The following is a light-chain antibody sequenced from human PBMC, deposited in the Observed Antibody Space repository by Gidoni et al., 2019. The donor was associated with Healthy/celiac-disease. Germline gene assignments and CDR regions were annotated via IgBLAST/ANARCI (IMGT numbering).Light chain of an antibody. CDR1: QSISIY. Sequence: DIEMTQSPSSLSASVGDRVTITCRASQSISIYLNWYQQKPGKAPKLLSYAASSLPSGVPSRFSGSGSGTDFTLTISSLQPEDFATYSCQQSYSTPPTFGHGTKVEIK. CDR2: AAS. CDR3: QQSYSTPPT. V-gene: IGKV1-39*01. J-gene: IGKJ1*01.